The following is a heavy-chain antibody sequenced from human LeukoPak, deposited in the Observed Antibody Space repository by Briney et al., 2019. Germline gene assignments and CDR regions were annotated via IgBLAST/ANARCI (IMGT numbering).Heavy chain of an antibody. CDR3: ARGPPVVVAATSTEYYYYYMDV. Sequence: PGGSLRLSCAASGFTFSSYWMSWVRQAPGKGLEWVANIKQDGSEKYYVDSVKGRFTISRDNAKNSLYLQMNSLRAEDTAVYYCARGPPVVVAATSTEYYYYYMDVWGKGTTVTVSS. CDR1: GFTFSSYW. V-gene: IGHV3-7*01. J-gene: IGHJ6*03. CDR2: IKQDGSEK. D-gene: IGHD2-15*01.